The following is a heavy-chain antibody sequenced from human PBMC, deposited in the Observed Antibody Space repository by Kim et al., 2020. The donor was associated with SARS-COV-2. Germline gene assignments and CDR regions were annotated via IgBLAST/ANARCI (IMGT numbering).Heavy chain of an antibody. J-gene: IGHJ3*02. Sequence: SETLSLTCAVSGGSISSFYCSWIRQPPGKGLEWIGYMYYSGITNYNPSLTSRVSMSVDTAKSQFSLKLSSVTASDTAVDYCARLYSFGAFVIWGQGTMVTVSS. CDR1: GGSISSFY. V-gene: IGHV4-59*08. D-gene: IGHD3-16*01. CDR3: ARLYSFGAFVI. CDR2: MYYSGIT.